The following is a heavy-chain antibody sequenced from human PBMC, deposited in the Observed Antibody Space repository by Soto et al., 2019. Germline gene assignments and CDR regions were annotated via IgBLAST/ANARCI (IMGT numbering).Heavy chain of an antibody. CDR1: GFTFSSYG. D-gene: IGHD3-16*02. CDR2: ISYDGSNK. J-gene: IGHJ4*02. CDR3: AKDDYDYVWGSYRWIDY. Sequence: QVQLVESGGGVVQPGRSLRLFCAASGFTFSSYGMHWVRQAPGKGLEWVAVISYDGSNKYYADSVKGRFTISRDNSKNTLYLQMNSLRAEDTAVYYCAKDDYDYVWGSYRWIDYWGQGTLFTVSS. V-gene: IGHV3-30*18.